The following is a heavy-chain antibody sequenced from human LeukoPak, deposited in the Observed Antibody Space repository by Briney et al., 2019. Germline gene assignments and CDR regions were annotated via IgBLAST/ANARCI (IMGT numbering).Heavy chain of an antibody. CDR1: GFTFSSYG. CDR2: IWYDGSNK. V-gene: IGHV3-33*01. CDR3: ARVFSSSWYLAFDI. D-gene: IGHD6-13*01. J-gene: IGHJ3*02. Sequence: GGSLRLSCAASGFTFSSYGMHWVRQAPGKGLEWVAVIWYDGSNKYNAASVKGRFTISRDNYKNTLYLQMTSLRTEDPAVYDCARVFSSSWYLAFDIWGQGTMVTVSS.